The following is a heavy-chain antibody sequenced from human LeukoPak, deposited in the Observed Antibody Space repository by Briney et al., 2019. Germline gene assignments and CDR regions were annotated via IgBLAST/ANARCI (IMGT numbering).Heavy chain of an antibody. J-gene: IGHJ4*02. CDR1: GTAFDDYG. D-gene: IGHD1-26*01. V-gene: IGHV3-20*04. Sequence: PGGSLRLSCTASGTAFDDYGMSWVGQAPGKGLEWVSGINWNGVSTGYADSVKGRFTMSRDNAKNFLYLQMNSLRAEDTAVYYCAKGPGGATIDYWGQGTLVTVSS. CDR3: AKGPGGATIDY. CDR2: INWNGVST.